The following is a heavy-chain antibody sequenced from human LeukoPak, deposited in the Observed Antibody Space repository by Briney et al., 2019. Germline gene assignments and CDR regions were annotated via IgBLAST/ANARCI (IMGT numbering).Heavy chain of an antibody. J-gene: IGHJ4*02. CDR3: ATDGRWLQF. D-gene: IGHD5-24*01. CDR1: GFSISNGYY. Sequence: SETLSLTCAVSGFSISNGYYWVWIRQPPGRGLEWIGSLYHSDSAYYNTSLRSRVSVSVDTSKNQFSLTLSFVTAADTAVYYCATDGRWLQFWGQGTLVTVSS. V-gene: IGHV4-38-2*02. CDR2: LYHSDSA.